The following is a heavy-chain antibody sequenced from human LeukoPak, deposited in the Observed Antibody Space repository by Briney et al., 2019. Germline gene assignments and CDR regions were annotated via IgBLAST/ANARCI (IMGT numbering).Heavy chain of an antibody. J-gene: IGHJ4*02. D-gene: IGHD3-10*01. V-gene: IGHV3-23*01. CDR1: GFTFSTSA. Sequence: PGGSLRLSCVVSGFTFSTSAMSWVRQAPGKGLEWVSGISESGGSTYYADSVKGRFTSSRDNSKNTLYLQMNNLRAEDTAAYYCAKGSFWGQGTQVTVSS. CDR2: ISESGGST. CDR3: AKGSF.